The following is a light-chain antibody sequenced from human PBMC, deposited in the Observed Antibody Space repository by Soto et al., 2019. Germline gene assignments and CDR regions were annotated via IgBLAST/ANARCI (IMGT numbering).Light chain of an antibody. CDR1: QTIFNW. V-gene: IGKV1-5*01. CDR2: DAS. Sequence: DIQMTQSPSTLSASVGDRVTITCRASQTIFNWLAWYQRKPGRAPNLLIYDASSLQSGVPSTFSGSGSGTEFTLTISSLQPGDFATYYCQQFNNYPLTFGPGTKVDIK. CDR3: QQFNNYPLT. J-gene: IGKJ3*01.